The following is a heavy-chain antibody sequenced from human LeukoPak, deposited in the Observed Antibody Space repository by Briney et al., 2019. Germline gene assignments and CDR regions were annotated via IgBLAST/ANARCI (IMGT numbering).Heavy chain of an antibody. Sequence: GGSLRHSCAASGFTFSNYAMHWVRQAPGKGLEWVAVISYDGSNKYYADSVKGRFTISRDNSKNTLYLQMNSLRPEDMAVYSCAKDHRSYSTGPDYWGQGTLVTVSS. D-gene: IGHD4-17*01. V-gene: IGHV3-30*18. CDR1: GFTFSNYA. CDR3: AKDHRSYSTGPDY. J-gene: IGHJ4*02. CDR2: ISYDGSNK.